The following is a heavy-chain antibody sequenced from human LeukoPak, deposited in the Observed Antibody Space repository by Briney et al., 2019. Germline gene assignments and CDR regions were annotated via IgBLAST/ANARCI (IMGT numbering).Heavy chain of an antibody. D-gene: IGHD6-13*01. CDR2: IYDNGST. V-gene: IGHV4-4*02. CDR3: ASPRAERSTWYAVDY. CDR1: GGSISRSNW. Sequence: SETLSITCAVSGGSISRSNWWSWVRQSPGKGLEWIGEIYDNGSTNYNPSLKSRVTISVDKSKNQFSLKLSSVTAADTAVYYCASPRAERSTWYAVDYWGQGTLVTVSA. J-gene: IGHJ4*02.